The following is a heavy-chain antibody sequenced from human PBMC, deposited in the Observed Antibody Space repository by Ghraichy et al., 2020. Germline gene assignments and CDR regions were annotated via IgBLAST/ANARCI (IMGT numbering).Heavy chain of an antibody. V-gene: IGHV4-59*01. J-gene: IGHJ3*02. CDR2: IYYSGST. Sequence: SETLSLTCTVSGGSISTYYWSWIRQSPGKGLEWIGYIYYSGSTNYNPSLKSRLTISVDMSKNQFSLKLSSVTAADTAVYYCARVYYDSSGYSNDAFDIWGQGTMVTVSS. CDR3: ARVYYDSSGYSNDAFDI. D-gene: IGHD3-22*01. CDR1: GGSISTYY.